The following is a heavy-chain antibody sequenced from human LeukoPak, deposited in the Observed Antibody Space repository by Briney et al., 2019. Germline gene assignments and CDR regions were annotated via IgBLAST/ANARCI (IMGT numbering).Heavy chain of an antibody. D-gene: IGHD3-22*01. V-gene: IGHV3-53*01. J-gene: IGHJ4*02. CDR2: IYSGGST. CDR1: GLNVSSNC. CDR3: ARRAGDYSHPYDY. Sequence: WGALRLSCGASGLNVSSNCMSWVRPGPRKGREWVSLIYSGGSTYYTDSVKGRFTISRDNSKNTLYLQMNSLRAEDTAVYYCARRAGDYSHPYDYWGQGILVTVSS.